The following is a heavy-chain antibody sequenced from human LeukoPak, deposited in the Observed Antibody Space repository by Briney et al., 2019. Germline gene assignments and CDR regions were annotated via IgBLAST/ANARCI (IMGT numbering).Heavy chain of an antibody. CDR1: GFTFTSYS. Sequence: GASVKLSCTASGFTFTSYSMNWVRQAPGQGLEWVSYISSSSSTIYYADTVKGRFTISRNTAINSVYLQMNSLRSEDTAVYYCARSRYCSSTSSTYDYYYGMDGWSQGTTVTVP. CDR3: ARSRYCSSTSSTYDYYYGMDG. D-gene: IGHD2-2*01. J-gene: IGHJ6*02. V-gene: IGHV3-48*01. CDR2: ISSSSSTI.